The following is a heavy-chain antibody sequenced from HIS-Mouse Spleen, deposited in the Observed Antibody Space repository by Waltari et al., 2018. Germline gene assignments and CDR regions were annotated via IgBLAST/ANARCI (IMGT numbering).Heavy chain of an antibody. CDR1: GGSFSGYY. CDR3: ARGPHRDYYDSSGYLTCPFVD. J-gene: IGHJ4*02. V-gene: IGHV4-34*01. D-gene: IGHD3-22*01. CDR2: INHSGRT. Sequence: QVQLQQWGAGLLKPSETLSLTCAVYGGSFSGYYWSWIRQPPGKGLEWIGEINHSGRTNDTPSLKSRVTISVDTSKNQFSLKVSSVTAADTAVYYCARGPHRDYYDSSGYLTCPFVDWGQGTLVTVSS.